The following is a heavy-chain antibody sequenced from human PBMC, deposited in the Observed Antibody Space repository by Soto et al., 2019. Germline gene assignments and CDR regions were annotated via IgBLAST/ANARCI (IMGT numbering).Heavy chain of an antibody. D-gene: IGHD2-21*02. CDR1: GGSFSGYY. Sequence: SETLSLTCAVYGGSFSGYYWSWIRQPPGKGLEWIGEINHSGSTNYNPSLKSRVTISVDTSKNQFSLKLSSVTAADTAVYYCASAVPLRCGGDCPNADYWGQGTLVTVSS. CDR2: INHSGST. J-gene: IGHJ4*02. V-gene: IGHV4-34*01. CDR3: ASAVPLRCGGDCPNADY.